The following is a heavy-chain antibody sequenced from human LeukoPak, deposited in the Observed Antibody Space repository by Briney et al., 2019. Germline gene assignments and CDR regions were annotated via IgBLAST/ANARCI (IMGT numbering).Heavy chain of an antibody. V-gene: IGHV3-48*03. CDR2: ISSSGSTI. CDR3: ARDLLLWFGEVYNYGMDV. D-gene: IGHD3-10*01. Sequence: SGGSLRLSCAASGFTFSSYEMNWVRQAPGKGPEGVSYISSSGSTIYYADSVKGRFTISRDNAKNSLYLQMNSLRAEDTAVYYCARDLLLWFGEVYNYGMDVWGKGTTVTVSS. CDR1: GFTFSSYE. J-gene: IGHJ6*04.